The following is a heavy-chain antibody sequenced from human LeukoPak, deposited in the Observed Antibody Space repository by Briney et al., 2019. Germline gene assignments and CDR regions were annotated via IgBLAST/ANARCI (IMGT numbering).Heavy chain of an antibody. J-gene: IGHJ4*02. D-gene: IGHD2-15*01. CDR3: AKSRILAFYFDY. Sequence: GRSLRLSCAASGFTFDDYAMHWVRQAPGKGLEWVSGISWNSGSIVYADSVKGRFTISRDNAKNSLYLQMNSLRAEDTALYYCAKSRILAFYFDYWGQGTLVTVSS. CDR1: GFTFDDYA. V-gene: IGHV3-9*01. CDR2: ISWNSGSI.